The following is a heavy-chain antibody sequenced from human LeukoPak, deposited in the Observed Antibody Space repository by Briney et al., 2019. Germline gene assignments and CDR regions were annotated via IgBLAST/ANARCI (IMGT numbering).Heavy chain of an antibody. D-gene: IGHD3-3*01. J-gene: IGHJ4*02. CDR3: ARGWSR. Sequence: SETLSLTCTVSGGSISSGSYYWCWIRQPAGKGLEWIGRIYTSGSTNYNPSLKSRVTISVDTSKNQFSLKLSSVTAADTAVYYCARGWSRWGQGTLVTVSS. CDR1: GGSISSGSYY. V-gene: IGHV4-61*02. CDR2: IYTSGST.